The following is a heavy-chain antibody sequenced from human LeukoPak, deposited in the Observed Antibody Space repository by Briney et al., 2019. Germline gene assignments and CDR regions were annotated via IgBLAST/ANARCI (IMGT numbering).Heavy chain of an antibody. CDR3: AKDRWLVPQDAFDI. D-gene: IGHD6-19*01. CDR1: GFTFNNYA. J-gene: IGHJ3*02. CDR2: ITGTNDAT. Sequence: GGSLRLSCAASGFTFNNYAMTWVRQPPGKGLEWVSTITGTNDATYYADSVKGWFTISRDNSKNTLYLQMNSLRAEDTAVYYCAKDRWLVPQDAFDIWGQGTMVTVSS. V-gene: IGHV3-23*01.